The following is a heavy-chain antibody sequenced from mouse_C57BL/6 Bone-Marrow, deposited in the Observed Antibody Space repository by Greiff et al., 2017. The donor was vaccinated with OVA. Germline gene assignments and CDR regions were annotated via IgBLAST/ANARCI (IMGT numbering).Heavy chain of an antibody. CDR2: IDPEDGDT. CDR3: TPITTVVAPYAMDY. D-gene: IGHD1-1*01. CDR1: GFNIKDYY. J-gene: IGHJ4*01. Sequence: EVQLQQSGAELVRPGASVKLSCTASGFNIKDYYMHWVKQRPEQGLEWIGRIDPEDGDTEYAPKFQGKATMTADTSSNTAYLQLSSLTSEDTDVYYCTPITTVVAPYAMDYWGQGTSVTVSS. V-gene: IGHV14-1*01.